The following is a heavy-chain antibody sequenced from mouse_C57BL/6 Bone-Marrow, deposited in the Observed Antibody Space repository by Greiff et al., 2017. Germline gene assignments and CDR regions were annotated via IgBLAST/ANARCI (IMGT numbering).Heavy chain of an antibody. D-gene: IGHD1-2*01. Sequence: EVQLQQSGAELVRPGASVKLSCTASGFNIKDDYMHLWKQRSEQGLEWSGWFDPENGDTESASKFQGKDTITADTTSNTAYLQLSSLTSEDTAVYYCTSLLRLARDYWGQGTTLTVSS. CDR3: TSLLRLARDY. V-gene: IGHV14-4*01. J-gene: IGHJ2*01. CDR1: GFNIKDDY. CDR2: FDPENGDT.